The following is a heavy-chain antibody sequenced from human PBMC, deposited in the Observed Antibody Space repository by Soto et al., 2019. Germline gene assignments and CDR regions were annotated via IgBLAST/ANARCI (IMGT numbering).Heavy chain of an antibody. V-gene: IGHV4-61*01. Sequence: SETLSLTCTVSGGSVSSGSYYWSWIRQPPGKGLEWIGYIYYSGSTNYNPSLKSRVTISVDTSKNQFSLKLSSVTAADTAVYYCARSTDSDYYDSSGYNNWFDPWGQGTLVTVSS. CDR3: ARSTDSDYYDSSGYNNWFDP. J-gene: IGHJ5*02. D-gene: IGHD3-22*01. CDR1: GGSVSSGSYY. CDR2: IYYSGST.